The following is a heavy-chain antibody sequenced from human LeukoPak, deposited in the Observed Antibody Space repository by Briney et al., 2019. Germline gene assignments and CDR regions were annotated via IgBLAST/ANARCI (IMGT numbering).Heavy chain of an antibody. CDR3: ARRNYYDTSGFDY. V-gene: IGHV5-51*01. J-gene: IGHJ4*02. CDR1: GYSFTSYW. D-gene: IGHD3-22*01. CDR2: IYPGDSDT. Sequence: GESLKISCEGSGYSFTSYWIGWVRQMPGKGLEWMGIIYPGDSDTRYSPSFQGQVTISADKSISTAYLQWRSLKASDTAMYYCARRNYYDTSGFDYWGQGTLVTVSS.